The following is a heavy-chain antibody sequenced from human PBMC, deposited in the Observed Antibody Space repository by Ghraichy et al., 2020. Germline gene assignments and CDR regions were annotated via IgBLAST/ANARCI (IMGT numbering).Heavy chain of an antibody. CDR2: VFTSGIA. V-gene: IGHV4-4*07. D-gene: IGHD6-13*01. CDR3: VRDSAAYSSSWFWFDP. J-gene: IGHJ5*02. Sequence: TCTVSGGSVNSYYWSWIRQPAGKGLEWIGRVFTSGIANYNPSLRGRVTMSVDTPKNQFSLKLSSVTAADSAVYYCVRDSAAYSSSWFWFDPWGQGTLVTVSS. CDR1: GGSVNSYY.